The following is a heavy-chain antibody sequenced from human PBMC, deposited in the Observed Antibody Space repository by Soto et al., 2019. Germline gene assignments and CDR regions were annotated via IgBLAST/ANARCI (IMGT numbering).Heavy chain of an antibody. J-gene: IGHJ5*02. CDR3: ARHYDILTGYPKNWFDP. CDR1: GGSFSGYY. D-gene: IGHD3-9*01. V-gene: IGHV4-59*08. CDR2: IYYSGST. Sequence: SETLSLTCAVYGGSFSGYYWSWIRQPPGKGLEWFGSIYYSGSTYYNPSLKSRVTISVDTSKNQFSLKLSSVTAADTAVYYCARHYDILTGYPKNWFDPWGQGTLVTVSS.